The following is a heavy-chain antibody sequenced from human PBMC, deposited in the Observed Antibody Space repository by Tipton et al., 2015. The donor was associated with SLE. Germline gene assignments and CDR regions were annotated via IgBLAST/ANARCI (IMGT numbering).Heavy chain of an antibody. J-gene: IGHJ3*02. D-gene: IGHD1-7*01. CDR1: GGSISNTNYF. CDR3: ARSKTAGNYWSVGAWTFDM. V-gene: IGHV4-39*02. CDR2: VSSSGSR. Sequence: TLSLTCTVSGGSISNTNYFWGWIRQPPGKGLEWVATVSSSGSRYYSPSLHSRLTLSVDPSKNHFSLRLSSVTAADTAVYYCARSKTAGNYWSVGAWTFDMWGQGTTVTVSS.